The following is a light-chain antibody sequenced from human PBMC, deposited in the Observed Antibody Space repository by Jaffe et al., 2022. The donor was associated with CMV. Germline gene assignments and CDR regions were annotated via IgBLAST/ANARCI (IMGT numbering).Light chain of an antibody. CDR2: RDN. CDR3: AAWDDSLSGPV. CDR1: TSNIGSNP. Sequence: QSVLTQPPSASGTPGQRVTISCSGSTSNIGSNPVNWYQLLPGTVPKLLIYRDNQRPSGVSGRFSGSRSDTSASLAISGLQSEDEADYYCAAWDDSLSGPVFGRGTQLTVL. J-gene: IGLJ7*01. V-gene: IGLV1-44*01.